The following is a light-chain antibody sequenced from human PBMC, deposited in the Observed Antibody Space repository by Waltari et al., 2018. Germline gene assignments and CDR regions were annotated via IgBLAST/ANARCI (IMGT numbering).Light chain of an antibody. CDR1: QPILHTSNNEPS. CDR2: WAS. Sequence: DVVMTQSPDSLTVSLGERATINCKSSQPILHTSNNEPSLTWYQQKPGQPPRLLIYWASSRASGVPDRFSGSGSGTDFTLTISSLQAEDVAVYYCQQYYTTPYTFGQGTKLEIK. CDR3: QQYYTTPYT. J-gene: IGKJ2*01. V-gene: IGKV4-1*01.